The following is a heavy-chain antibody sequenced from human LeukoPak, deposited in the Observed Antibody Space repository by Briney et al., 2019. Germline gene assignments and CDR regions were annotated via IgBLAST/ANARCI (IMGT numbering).Heavy chain of an antibody. CDR3: VKDLGGAWAFDI. V-gene: IGHV3-64D*09. CDR2: ISGSGGTT. D-gene: IGHD1-26*01. J-gene: IGHJ3*02. CDR1: GFTFSTHS. Sequence: SGGSLRLSCSASGFTFSTHSMHWVRQAPGKGLEYVSTISGSGGTTYYADSVKGSFTISRDNSKNSVYLQMSSLRAEDTAMYHCVKDLGGAWAFDIWGQGTMVTVSS.